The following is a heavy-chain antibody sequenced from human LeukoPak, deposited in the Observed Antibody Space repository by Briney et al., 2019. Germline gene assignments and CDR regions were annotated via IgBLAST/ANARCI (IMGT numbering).Heavy chain of an antibody. J-gene: IGHJ4*02. CDR2: IYHSGST. CDR3: GRELGTVPNY. D-gene: IGHD4-17*01. Sequence: PSETLSLTCTVSGYSISSGYYWGWIRQPPGKGLEWIGSIYHSGSTYYNPSLKSRVTISVDTSKNQFSLKLSSVTAADTAGYYCGRELGTVPNYWGQGTLVTVSS. V-gene: IGHV4-38-2*02. CDR1: GYSISSGYY.